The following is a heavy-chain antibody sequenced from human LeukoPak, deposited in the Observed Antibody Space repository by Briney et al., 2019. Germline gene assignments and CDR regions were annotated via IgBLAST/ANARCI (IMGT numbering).Heavy chain of an antibody. D-gene: IGHD3-3*02. CDR1: GGSISSSSYY. CDR2: IYYSGST. V-gene: IGHV4-39*07. J-gene: IGHJ1*01. Sequence: SETLSLTCTVSGGSISSSSYYWGWIRQPPGKGLEWIGSIYYSGSTYYNPSLKSRVTISVDTSKNQFSLKLSSVTAADTAVYYCARDRGISLFIGFQHWGQGTLVTVSS. CDR3: ARDRGISLFIGFQH.